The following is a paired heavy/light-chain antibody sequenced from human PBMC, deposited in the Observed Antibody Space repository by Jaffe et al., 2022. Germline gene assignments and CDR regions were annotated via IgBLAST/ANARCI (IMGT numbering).Heavy chain of an antibody. CDR2: IYYSGST. D-gene: IGHD5-12*01. J-gene: IGHJ4*02. Sequence: QLQLQESGPGLVKPSETLSLTCTVSGGSISSSSYYWGWIRQPPGKGLEWIGSIYYSGSTYYNPSLKSRVTISVDTSKNQFSLKLSSVTAADTAVYYCARHGGYDSVAFDYWGQGTLVTVSS. V-gene: IGHV4-39*01. CDR1: GGSISSSSYY. CDR3: ARHGGYDSVAFDY.
Light chain of an antibody. CDR2: DAS. J-gene: IGKJ2*01. V-gene: IGKV1-13*02. Sequence: AIQLTQSPSSLSASVGDRVTITCRASQGISSALAWYQQKPGKAPKLLIYDASSLESGVPSRFSGSGSGTDFTLTISSLQPEDFATYYCQQFNSYPPMYTFGQGTKLEIK. CDR1: QGISSA. CDR3: QQFNSYPPMYT.